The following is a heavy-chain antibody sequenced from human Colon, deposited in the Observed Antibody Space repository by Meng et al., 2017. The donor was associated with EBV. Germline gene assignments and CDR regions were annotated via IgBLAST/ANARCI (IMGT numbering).Heavy chain of an antibody. V-gene: IGHV4-30-4*01. Sequence: QVRLQVSGPGLVKPSPXLSLTCTVSGGSINSGDYYWSWIRQPPGKGLQWIGYIYYSGSAFYNPSLKSRVTLSVDRSKNQFSLNLSSVTAADTAVYYCARGAYFDYWGQGTMVTVSA. CDR2: IYYSGSA. CDR3: ARGAYFDY. J-gene: IGHJ4*02. CDR1: GGSINSGDYY.